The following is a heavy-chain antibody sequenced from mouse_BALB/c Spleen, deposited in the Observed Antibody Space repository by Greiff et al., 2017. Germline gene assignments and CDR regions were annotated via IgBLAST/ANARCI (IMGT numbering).Heavy chain of an antibody. J-gene: IGHJ1*01. CDR1: GFSLTSYD. D-gene: IGHD1-1*01. CDR2: LWSGGST. Sequence: QVQLKESGPGLVQPSQSLSITCTVPGFSLTSYDVHWVRQSPGKGLEWLGVLWSGGSTDYNAAFISRLSISKDNSKSQVFFKMNSLQANDTAIYYCARNRIYYGTGYLDVWGAGTTVTVSS. V-gene: IGHV2-2*02. CDR3: ARNRIYYGTGYLDV.